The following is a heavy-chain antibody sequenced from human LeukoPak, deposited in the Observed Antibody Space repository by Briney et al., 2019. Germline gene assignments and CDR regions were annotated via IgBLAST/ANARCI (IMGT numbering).Heavy chain of an antibody. D-gene: IGHD4-17*01. V-gene: IGHV4-30-4*02. Sequence: PSETLSLTCTVSGGSISGGDYYWSWIRQPPGKGLEWIGYIYYSGSTYYNPSLKSRVTISVDTSKNQFSLKLSSVTAADTAVYYCARGNGDYSMSVRFDPWGQGTLVTVSS. CDR1: GGSISGGDYY. CDR2: IYYSGST. CDR3: ARGNGDYSMSVRFDP. J-gene: IGHJ5*02.